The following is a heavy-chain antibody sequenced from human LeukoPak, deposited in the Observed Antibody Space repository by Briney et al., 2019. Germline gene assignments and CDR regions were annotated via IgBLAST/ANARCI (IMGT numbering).Heavy chain of an antibody. J-gene: IGHJ6*03. V-gene: IGHV3-30-3*02. Sequence: PGGSLRLSCAASGFTFSSYAMHWVRQAPGKGLEWVAVISYDGSNKYYADSVKGRFTISRDNSKNTLYLQMNSLRAEDTAVYYCVKNFWSDKYYYYYMDVWGKGTTVTVSS. D-gene: IGHD3-3*01. CDR3: VKNFWSDKYYYYYMDV. CDR1: GFTFSSYA. CDR2: ISYDGSNK.